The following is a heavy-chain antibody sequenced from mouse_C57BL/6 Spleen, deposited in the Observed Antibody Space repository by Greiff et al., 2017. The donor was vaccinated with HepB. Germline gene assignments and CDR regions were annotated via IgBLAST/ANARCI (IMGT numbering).Heavy chain of an antibody. CDR1: GYSITSGYD. D-gene: IGHD1-1*01. V-gene: IGHV3-1*01. Sequence: EVHLVESGPGMVKPSQSLSLTCTVTGYSITSGYDWHWIRHFPGNKLEWMGYISYSGSTNYNPSLKSRISITHDTSKNHFFLKLNSVTTEDTATYYCARGITTVVAKGYFDVWGTGTTVTVSS. CDR2: ISYSGST. CDR3: ARGITTVVAKGYFDV. J-gene: IGHJ1*03.